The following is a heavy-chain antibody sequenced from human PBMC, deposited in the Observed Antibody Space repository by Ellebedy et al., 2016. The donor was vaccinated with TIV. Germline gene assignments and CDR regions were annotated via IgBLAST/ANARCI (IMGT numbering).Heavy chain of an antibody. J-gene: IGHJ6*02. Sequence: GESLKISCAASGFTFDDYGMSWVRQTPGKGLEWVSSISWNGGNAGYVDSVKGRFTISRDNAKNSLYLQMNSLRAEDTAIYFCARFGSGSSYYYGMDVWGQGTTVTVS. CDR2: ISWNGGNA. CDR1: GFTFDDYG. V-gene: IGHV3-20*04. D-gene: IGHD3-10*01. CDR3: ARFGSGSSYYYGMDV.